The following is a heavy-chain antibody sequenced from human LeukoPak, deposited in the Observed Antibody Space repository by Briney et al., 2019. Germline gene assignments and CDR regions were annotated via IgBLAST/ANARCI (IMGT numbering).Heavy chain of an antibody. V-gene: IGHV1-18*01. CDR2: ISAYNGNT. Sequence: AASVKVSCKASGYTFTSYGISWVRQAPGQGLEWMGWISAYNGNTNYAQKLQGRVTMTRDTSISTAYMELSRLRSDDTAVYFCAREYYYDSSGYSVDYYYYGMDVWGQGTTVTVSS. J-gene: IGHJ6*02. D-gene: IGHD3-22*01. CDR3: AREYYYDSSGYSVDYYYYGMDV. CDR1: GYTFTSYG.